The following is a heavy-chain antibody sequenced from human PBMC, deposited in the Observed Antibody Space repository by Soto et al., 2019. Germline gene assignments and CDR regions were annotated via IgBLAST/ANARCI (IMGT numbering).Heavy chain of an antibody. CDR1: GFTFSSYW. CDR2: INSDGSST. CDR3: ARDERWFGELLSSYYYYGMDV. D-gene: IGHD3-10*01. J-gene: IGHJ6*02. V-gene: IGHV3-74*01. Sequence: PGGSLRLSCAASGFTFSSYWMHWVRQAPGKGLVWVSRINSDGSSTSYADSVKGRFTISRDNAKNTLYLQMNSLRAEDTAVYYCARDERWFGELLSSYYYYGMDVWGQGTTVTVSS.